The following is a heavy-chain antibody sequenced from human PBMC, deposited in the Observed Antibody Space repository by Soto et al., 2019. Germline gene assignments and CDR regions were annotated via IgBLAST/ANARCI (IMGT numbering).Heavy chain of an antibody. V-gene: IGHV1-18*01. CDR3: AKGVYDYTF. CDR2: ISAFNGNS. Sequence: QIQLVQSGAEVTRPGASVKVSCKASGYTFSTHGITWVRQAPGQGLEWMGWISAFNGNSKYAQKFQGRVTMTTDTSTATAYMELRSLRFDDTAVYYCAKGVYDYTFWGQGTLVTVSS. CDR1: GYTFSTHG. D-gene: IGHD4-4*01. J-gene: IGHJ4*02.